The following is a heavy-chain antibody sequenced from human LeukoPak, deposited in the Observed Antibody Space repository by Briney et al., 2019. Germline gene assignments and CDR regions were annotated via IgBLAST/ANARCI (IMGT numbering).Heavy chain of an antibody. CDR3: ARVKYPSNERYALYGMDV. J-gene: IGHJ6*02. V-gene: IGHV6-1*01. CDR1: GDSVSSNSAA. Sequence: SQTLSLTCAISGDSVSSNSAAWNWIRQSPSRGLEWLGRTYYRSKWYNDYAVSVKSRITINPDTSKNQFSLRLNSVTPEDTAVYYCARVKYPSNERYALYGMDVWGQGTTVTVSS. CDR2: TYYRSKWYN. D-gene: IGHD2-2*01.